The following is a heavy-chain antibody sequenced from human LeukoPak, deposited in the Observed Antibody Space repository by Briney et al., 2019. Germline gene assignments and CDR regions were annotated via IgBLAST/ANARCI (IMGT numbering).Heavy chain of an antibody. J-gene: IGHJ4*02. CDR1: GFTFDDYA. D-gene: IGHD3-3*01. V-gene: IGHV3-9*01. CDR2: ISWNSGSI. CDR3: AKVASGYYDFWSGRGYFDY. Sequence: GGSLRLSCAASGFTFDDYAMHWVRQAPGKGLEWVSGISWNSGSIGYADSVKGRFTISRDNAKNSLYLQMNSLRAEDTAVYYCAKVASGYYDFWSGRGYFDYWGQGTLVTVSS.